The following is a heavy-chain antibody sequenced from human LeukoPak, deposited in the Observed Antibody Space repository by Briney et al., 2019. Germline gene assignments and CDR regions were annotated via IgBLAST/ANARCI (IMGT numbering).Heavy chain of an antibody. Sequence: PSETLSLTCAVYGGSFSGYYWSWIRQPPGKGLEWIGEINHSGSTNYNPSLKSRVTISVDTSKNQFSLKLSSATAADTAVYYCARGQAYYDFWSGHSSPDYWGQGTLVTVSS. J-gene: IGHJ4*02. CDR3: ARGQAYYDFWSGHSSPDY. V-gene: IGHV4-34*01. CDR2: INHSGST. D-gene: IGHD3-3*01. CDR1: GGSFSGYY.